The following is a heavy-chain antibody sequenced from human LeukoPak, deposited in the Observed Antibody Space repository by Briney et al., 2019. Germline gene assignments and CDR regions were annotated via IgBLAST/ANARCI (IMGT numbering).Heavy chain of an antibody. Sequence: ASVKLSCAASGYTFTGHYMHWVRQAPGQGLEWMGWIYSNGGNTNYAQKFRGRVTMTRDTSISTACMELSRLRSDDTAVYYCARDSSPLVVLRDFDCWGQGTLVTVSS. V-gene: IGHV1-2*02. CDR1: GYTFTGHY. CDR2: IYSNGGNT. D-gene: IGHD2-15*01. CDR3: ARDSSPLVVLRDFDC. J-gene: IGHJ4*02.